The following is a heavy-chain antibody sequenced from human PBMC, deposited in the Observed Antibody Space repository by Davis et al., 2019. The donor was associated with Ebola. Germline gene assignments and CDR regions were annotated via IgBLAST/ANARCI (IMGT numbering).Heavy chain of an antibody. J-gene: IGHJ4*02. CDR1: GGSISSHY. CDR3: VRDGCPGGSCYCGDY. CDR2: IYTSGRT. Sequence: PSETLSLTCTVSGGSISSHYWSWIRQPAGKGLEWIGRIYTSGRTNYNPSLKSRVTMLVDTSKNQFSLRLSSVTAADTAVYYCVRDGCPGGSCYCGDYWGQGTLVTVSS. D-gene: IGHD2-15*01. V-gene: IGHV4-4*07.